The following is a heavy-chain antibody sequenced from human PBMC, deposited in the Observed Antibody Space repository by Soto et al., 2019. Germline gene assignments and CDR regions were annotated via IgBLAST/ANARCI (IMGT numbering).Heavy chain of an antibody. V-gene: IGHV3-23*01. CDR1: GFTFSNYA. CDR2: ISGSGGST. CDR3: ARTPSSVAAQPPTFAY. D-gene: IGHD2-2*01. J-gene: IGHJ4*02. Sequence: EVQLLESGGGLVQPGGSLRLSCAASGFTFSNYAMGWVRQAPGKGLEWVSGISGSGGSTDYADSVKGRFTMSRDNSKNKLNLQINSRRPEDTPVYYWARTPSSVAAQPPTFAYWGQGPLIPVPS.